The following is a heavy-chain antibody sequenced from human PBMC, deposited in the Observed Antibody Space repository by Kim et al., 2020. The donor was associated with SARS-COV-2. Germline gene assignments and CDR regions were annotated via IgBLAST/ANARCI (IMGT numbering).Heavy chain of an antibody. CDR3: ARDSYDILTGYILFGY. V-gene: IGHV3-48*03. D-gene: IGHD3-9*01. J-gene: IGHJ4*02. CDR2: ISSSGSTI. CDR1: GFTFSSYE. Sequence: GGSLRLSCAASGFTFSSYEMNWVRQAPGKGLEWVSYISSSGSTIYYADSVKGRFTISRDNAKNSLYLQMNSLRAADTAVYYCARDSYDILTGYILFGYWGQGTLVTVSS.